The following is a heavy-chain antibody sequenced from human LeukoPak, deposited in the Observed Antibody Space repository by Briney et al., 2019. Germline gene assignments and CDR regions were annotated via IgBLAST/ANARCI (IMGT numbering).Heavy chain of an antibody. Sequence: SETLSLTCTVSGGSISSNYWSWIRQPPGKGLEWIGFIYYSGSTNYNPSLKSRVTISVDTSKNHFSLKLNSLTAADTAGYYCARLLDYDTSGYPDTFDIWGQGTMVTVSS. CDR1: GGSISSNY. V-gene: IGHV4-59*01. CDR3: ARLLDYDTSGYPDTFDI. J-gene: IGHJ3*02. D-gene: IGHD3-22*01. CDR2: IYYSGST.